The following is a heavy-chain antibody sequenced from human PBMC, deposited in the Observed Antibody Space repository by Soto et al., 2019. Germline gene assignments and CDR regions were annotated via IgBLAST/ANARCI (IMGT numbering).Heavy chain of an antibody. CDR1: GGSFSGYY. J-gene: IGHJ4*02. D-gene: IGHD3-10*01. Sequence: PSETLSLTCAVYGGSFSGYYWSWIRQPPGKGLEWIGEINHSGSTNYNPSLKSRVTISVDTSKNQFSLKLSSVTAADTAVYYCARSDEFKGVDYWGQGTLVTVSS. CDR2: INHSGST. V-gene: IGHV4-34*01. CDR3: ARSDEFKGVDY.